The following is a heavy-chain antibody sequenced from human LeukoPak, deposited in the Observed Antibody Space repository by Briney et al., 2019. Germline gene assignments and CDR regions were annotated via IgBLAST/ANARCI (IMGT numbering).Heavy chain of an antibody. D-gene: IGHD2-15*01. CDR1: GGSISSYY. J-gene: IGHJ4*02. CDR2: IYYSGST. CDR3: ARGERYCSGGSCYSDPSDY. Sequence: SETLSLTCTVSGGSISSYYWSWIRQPPGKGLEWIGYIYYSGSTNYNPSLKSRVTISVDTSKNQFSLKLSSVTAADTAVYYRARGERYCSGGSCYSDPSDYWGQGTLVTVSS. V-gene: IGHV4-59*01.